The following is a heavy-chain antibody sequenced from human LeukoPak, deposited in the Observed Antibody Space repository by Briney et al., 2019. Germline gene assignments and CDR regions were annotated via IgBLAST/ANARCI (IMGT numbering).Heavy chain of an antibody. D-gene: IGHD2-15*01. J-gene: IGHJ5*02. V-gene: IGHV4-39*01. Sequence: SETLSLTCTVSGGSISSSSYYWGWIRQPPGKGLEWIGSIYYSGSTYYNPSLKSRVTISVDTSKNQFSLKLSSVTAADTAVYYCARAVVVAATHWFDPWGQGTLVTVSS. CDR3: ARAVVVAATHWFDP. CDR2: IYYSGST. CDR1: GGSISSSSYY.